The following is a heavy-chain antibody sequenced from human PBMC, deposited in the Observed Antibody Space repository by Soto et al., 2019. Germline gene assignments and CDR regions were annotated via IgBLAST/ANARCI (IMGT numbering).Heavy chain of an antibody. Sequence: EVQLVESGGGLVQPGGSLRLSCAASGFTVSSNYMSWVRQAPGKGLEWVSVIHSGGSTYYADSVKGRFTISRDNSKNTLYLQMNSLRAEDTAVYYCARDRAYSSSWTDYWGQGTLVTVSS. V-gene: IGHV3-66*01. CDR1: GFTVSSNY. CDR3: ARDRAYSSSWTDY. CDR2: IHSGGST. J-gene: IGHJ4*02. D-gene: IGHD6-13*01.